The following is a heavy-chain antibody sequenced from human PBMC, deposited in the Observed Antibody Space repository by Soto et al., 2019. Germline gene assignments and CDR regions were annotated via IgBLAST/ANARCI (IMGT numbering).Heavy chain of an antibody. D-gene: IGHD6-13*01. CDR2: IYYSGST. CDR3: ARGAGYSSSWYFSTLSTGTYYFDY. J-gene: IGHJ4*02. V-gene: IGHV4-59*01. Sequence: NPSETLSLTCTVSGGSISSYYWSWIRQPPGKGLEWIGYIYYSGSTNYNPSLKSRVTISVDTSKNQFSLKLSSVTAADTAVYYCARGAGYSSSWYFSTLSTGTYYFDYWGQGTLVTVSS. CDR1: GGSISSYY.